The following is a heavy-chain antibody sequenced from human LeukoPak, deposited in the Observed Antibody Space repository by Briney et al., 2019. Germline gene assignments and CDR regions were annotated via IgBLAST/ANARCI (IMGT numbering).Heavy chain of an antibody. CDR3: ASALAAASHTSFDH. Sequence: GGSLRLSCAASGFTFDDYAMHWVRQAPGKGLEWVSGISWNSGSIGYADSVKGRFTISRDNSQNTVYLQMNSMRAEDTAVYYCASALAAASHTSFDHWGQGTLVTVSS. D-gene: IGHD6-13*01. CDR2: ISWNSGSI. V-gene: IGHV3-9*01. J-gene: IGHJ4*02. CDR1: GFTFDDYA.